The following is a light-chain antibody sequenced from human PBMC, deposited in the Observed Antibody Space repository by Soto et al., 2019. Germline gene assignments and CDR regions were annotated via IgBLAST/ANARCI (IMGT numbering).Light chain of an antibody. J-gene: IGLJ2*01. V-gene: IGLV2-14*01. CDR2: DVN. CDR3: SSYTTTSTVV. Sequence: QSALTQPASVSGSPGQSITISCTGTSSDVGRYNYVSWYRQHPGTAPKLIISDVNSRPSGVSNRFSGSKSGNTASLTVSGLQAEDEADYYCSSYTTTSTVVFGGGTKVTVL. CDR1: SSDVGRYNY.